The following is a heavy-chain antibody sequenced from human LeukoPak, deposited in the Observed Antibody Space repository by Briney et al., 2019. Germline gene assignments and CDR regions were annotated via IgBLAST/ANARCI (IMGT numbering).Heavy chain of an antibody. CDR1: GFTFSSYS. J-gene: IGHJ4*02. D-gene: IGHD3-9*01. V-gene: IGHV3-21*01. Sequence: GGSLRLSCAASGFTFSSYSMNWVRQAPGKGLEWVSSISSSSSYIYYADSVKGRFTISRDNAKNSLCLQMNSLRAEDTAVYYCARVHDWLTYYFDYWGQGTLVTVSS. CDR3: ARVHDWLTYYFDY. CDR2: ISSSSSYI.